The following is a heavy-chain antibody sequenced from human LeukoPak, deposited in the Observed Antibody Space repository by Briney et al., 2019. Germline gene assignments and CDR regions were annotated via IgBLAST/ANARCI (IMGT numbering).Heavy chain of an antibody. D-gene: IGHD2-15*01. V-gene: IGHV4-39*01. CDR2: VYHGGDT. Sequence: PSETLSLTCTVSGGSISRSPYYWAWIRQPPGKGLEWIGSVYHGGDTYYNPSLKSRATISVDTPKNQFYLRLRSVPAADTAVYYCARPGGSLAAHFDHWGQGTLVAVSS. CDR1: GGSISRSPYY. CDR3: ARPGGSLAAHFDH. J-gene: IGHJ4*02.